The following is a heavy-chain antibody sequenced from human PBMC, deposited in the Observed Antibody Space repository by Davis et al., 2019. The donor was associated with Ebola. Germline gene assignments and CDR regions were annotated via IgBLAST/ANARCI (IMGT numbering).Heavy chain of an antibody. Sequence: PSETLSLTCAASGFTFDDYAMHWVRQAPGKGLEWVSAISGSGGSTYYADSVKGRFTISRDNSKNTLYLQMNSLRAEDTAVYYCVKDPGYCGGDCYHYFDYWGQGTLVTVSS. CDR3: VKDPGYCGGDCYHYFDY. CDR1: GFTFDDYA. CDR2: ISGSGGST. V-gene: IGHV3-23*01. D-gene: IGHD2-21*01. J-gene: IGHJ4*02.